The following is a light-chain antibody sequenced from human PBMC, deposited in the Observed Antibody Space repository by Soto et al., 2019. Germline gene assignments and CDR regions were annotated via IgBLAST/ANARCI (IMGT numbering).Light chain of an antibody. CDR1: QSVSSSY. Sequence: IVLTQSPGTLSLSPGERATLSCRASQSVSSSYLAWYQQKPGQAPRLLMYAASSRATGIPDRFSGSGSGTNFTLTISRLEPEDFAVYYCQQYSSSLLTFGGGTKVEIK. CDR2: AAS. V-gene: IGKV3-20*01. J-gene: IGKJ4*01. CDR3: QQYSSSLLT.